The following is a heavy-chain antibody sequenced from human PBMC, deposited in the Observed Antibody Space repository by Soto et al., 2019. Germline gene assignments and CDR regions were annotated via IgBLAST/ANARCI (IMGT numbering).Heavy chain of an antibody. CDR3: ARVSKFNYYDSSGYGLDY. D-gene: IGHD3-22*01. Sequence: EVQLVESGGGLVKPGGSLRLSCAASGFTFSSYSMNWVRQAPGKGLEWVSSISSSSSYIYYADSVKGRFTISRDNAKNSLYLQMNSLRAEDTAVYYCARVSKFNYYDSSGYGLDYWGQGTLVTVSS. J-gene: IGHJ4*02. CDR1: GFTFSSYS. V-gene: IGHV3-21*01. CDR2: ISSSSSYI.